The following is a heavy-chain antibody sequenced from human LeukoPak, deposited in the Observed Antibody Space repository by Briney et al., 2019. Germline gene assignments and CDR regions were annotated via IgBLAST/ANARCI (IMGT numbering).Heavy chain of an antibody. D-gene: IGHD3-16*01. Sequence: PGGSLRLSCAASGFTVSSNYMSWVRQAPGKGLEWVSVIYSGGSTYYADSVKGRFAISRDNSKNTLYLQMSSLRNADTAVYYCARDVGDEGNYWGQGTLVTVSS. CDR1: GFTVSSNY. V-gene: IGHV3-53*01. J-gene: IGHJ4*02. CDR2: IYSGGST. CDR3: ARDVGDEGNY.